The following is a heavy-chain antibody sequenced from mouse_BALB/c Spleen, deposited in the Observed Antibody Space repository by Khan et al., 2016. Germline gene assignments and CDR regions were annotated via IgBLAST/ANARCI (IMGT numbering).Heavy chain of an antibody. CDR2: IYPGDGDT. J-gene: IGHJ2*01. CDR1: GYTFTSYW. D-gene: IGHD1-1*01. CDR3: ASYYGSSYDYFDY. Sequence: QVQLQQSRAELARPGASVKLSCKASGYTFTSYWMQWVKQRPGQGLEWIGAIYPGDGDTRYTQKFKGKATLTADKSSSTAYMQLSSLASEDSAVCYCASYYGSSYDYFDYWGQGTTLTVSS. V-gene: IGHV1-87*01.